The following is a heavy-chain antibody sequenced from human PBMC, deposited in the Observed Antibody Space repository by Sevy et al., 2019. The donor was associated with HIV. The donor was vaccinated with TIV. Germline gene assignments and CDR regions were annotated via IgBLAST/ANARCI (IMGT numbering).Heavy chain of an antibody. CDR2: MYSGGSP. CDR3: ARGYCGGGSCTAFDP. V-gene: IGHV3-53*01. J-gene: IGHJ5*02. Sequence: GTLRLSCAASGFSISNNYTAWVRQAPGKGLEWVSVMYSGGSPYYADSVKGRFALSRDMSKNTVYLQMNSLRAEDTAVYYCARGYCGGGSCTAFDPWGQGTLVTVSS. CDR1: GFSISNNY. D-gene: IGHD2-15*01.